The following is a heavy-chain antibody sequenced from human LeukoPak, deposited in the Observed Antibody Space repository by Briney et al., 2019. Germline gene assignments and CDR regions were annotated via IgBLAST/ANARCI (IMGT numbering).Heavy chain of an antibody. Sequence: SQTLSLTCAISGDNVSNNSVTWNWIRQSPSRGLEWLGRTYYRSKWYNDYAESVKSRMTIIPDTSKNQVSLQLNSVTPADTALYYCAGDRGVGAAVLFDYWGLGTLVSVSS. CDR2: TYYRSKWYN. V-gene: IGHV6-1*01. CDR3: AGDRGVGAAVLFDY. CDR1: GDNVSNNSVT. J-gene: IGHJ4*02. D-gene: IGHD6-13*01.